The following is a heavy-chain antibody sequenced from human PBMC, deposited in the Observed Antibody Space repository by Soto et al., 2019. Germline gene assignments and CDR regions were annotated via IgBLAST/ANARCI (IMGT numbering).Heavy chain of an antibody. D-gene: IGHD6-6*01. Sequence: EVQLVESGGGLVQPGGSLRLSCAASGFTFSSYWMSWVRQAPGKGLEWVANIKQDGSEKYYVDSVKGRFTISRDNAKNSLYLQMNSLIAEDTAVYYCARLGGAALEHVPYYYYYYMDVWGKGTTVTVSS. CDR3: ARLGGAALEHVPYYYYYYMDV. J-gene: IGHJ6*03. V-gene: IGHV3-7*01. CDR1: GFTFSSYW. CDR2: IKQDGSEK.